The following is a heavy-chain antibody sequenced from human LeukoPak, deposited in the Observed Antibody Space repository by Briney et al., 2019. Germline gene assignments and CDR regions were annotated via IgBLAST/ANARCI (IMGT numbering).Heavy chain of an antibody. CDR2: INPSGGST. Sequence: ASVKVSCKASGYTFTSYYMQWVRQAPGQGLEWMGIINPSGGSTSYAQKFQGRVTMTRDTSTSTVYMELSSLRSEDTAVYYCASEPSPIIVVVTANGMDVWGQGTTDTVSS. CDR1: GYTFTSYY. D-gene: IGHD2-21*02. J-gene: IGHJ6*02. V-gene: IGHV1-46*01. CDR3: ASEPSPIIVVVTANGMDV.